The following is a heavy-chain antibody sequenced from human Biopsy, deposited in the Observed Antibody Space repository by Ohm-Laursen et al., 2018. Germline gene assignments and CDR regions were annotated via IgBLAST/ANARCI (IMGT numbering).Heavy chain of an antibody. CDR1: GGAFTNYA. J-gene: IGHJ6*02. D-gene: IGHD6-19*01. Sequence: SSVKVSCKASGGAFTNYAINWVRQAPGHGLEWMGGIIPVFEIAGYAERFQGRVTITADVTTTTAYMDLSGLRYEDTAVYYCVAYHSSGCFENNDDFAMDVWGQGTTVIVSS. V-gene: IGHV1-69*01. CDR2: IIPVFEIA. CDR3: VAYHSSGCFENNDDFAMDV.